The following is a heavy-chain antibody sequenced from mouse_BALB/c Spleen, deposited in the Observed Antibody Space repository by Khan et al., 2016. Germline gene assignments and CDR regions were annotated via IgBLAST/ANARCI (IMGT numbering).Heavy chain of an antibody. J-gene: IGHJ2*01. V-gene: IGHV5-12*02. Sequence: VELMESGGGLVQPGGSLKLSCATSGFTFSDYYMYWVRQTPEKRLEWVAYISNGGCSTYYPDTVKGRFTISRDNAKNTLYLQMSSLKSEDTAMYYCTSRTGSYYGGYYVQGTTLTVSS. D-gene: IGHD4-1*01. CDR2: ISNGGCST. CDR1: GFTFSDYY. CDR3: TSRTGSYYGGY.